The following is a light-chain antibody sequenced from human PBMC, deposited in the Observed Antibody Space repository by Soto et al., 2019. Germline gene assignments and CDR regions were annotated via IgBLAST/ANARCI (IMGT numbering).Light chain of an antibody. CDR3: MQSLHTPWT. J-gene: IGKJ1*01. Sequence: EIVMTQSPVSLPVTTGEAASISCRSSQSLLHRNGPNYVDWYLQRPGQSPQLLIYVGSRRAPGVHDKFSGSGSGTEYTLRIDSVESEDVGIYYCMQSLHTPWTFGQGAKVEIK. CDR1: QSLLHRNGPNY. V-gene: IGKV2-28*01. CDR2: VGS.